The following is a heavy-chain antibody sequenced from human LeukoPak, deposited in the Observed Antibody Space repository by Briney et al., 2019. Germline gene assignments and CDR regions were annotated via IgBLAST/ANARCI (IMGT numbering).Heavy chain of an antibody. Sequence: GGSLRLSCAASGFTFSSYSMNWVRQAPGKGLEWVASINPDGNKKYSADSVKGRFTISRDNAENSLYLQMNSLRVEDTAFYYCARDLAYSRLDYWGQGMLVTVSS. D-gene: IGHD5-18*01. J-gene: IGHJ4*02. CDR2: INPDGNKK. CDR1: GFTFSSYS. CDR3: ARDLAYSRLDY. V-gene: IGHV3-7*01.